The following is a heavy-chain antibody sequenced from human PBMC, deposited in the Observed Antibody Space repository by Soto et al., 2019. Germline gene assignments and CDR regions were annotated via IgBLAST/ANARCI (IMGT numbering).Heavy chain of an antibody. J-gene: IGHJ4*02. Sequence: ASVNVSCKSSGYTFSTYEINWVRLAAGQGLEWMGRMNPDNGNTGYAQKFQDRVTMARNTSISTAYMELSSLRSDDTAVYYCARGPRESGEWLLFDYWGQGALVTVSS. D-gene: IGHD3-3*01. CDR3: ARGPRESGEWLLFDY. V-gene: IGHV1-8*01. CDR2: MNPDNGNT. CDR1: GYTFSTYE.